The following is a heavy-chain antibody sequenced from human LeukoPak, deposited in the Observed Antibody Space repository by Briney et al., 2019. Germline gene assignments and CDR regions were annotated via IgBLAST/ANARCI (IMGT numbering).Heavy chain of an antibody. V-gene: IGHV4-59*01. Sequence: SETLSLTCTDSGGSISGYYWNWIRQPPGKGLEWIGNIYYSGSTNYNPSLNSRVTISVDTSKNQFSLKLSSVTAADTALYYCARLLPSQSDAFDIWGQGTMVTVSS. CDR2: IYYSGST. CDR3: ARLLPSQSDAFDI. J-gene: IGHJ3*02. CDR1: GGSISGYY. D-gene: IGHD2-15*01.